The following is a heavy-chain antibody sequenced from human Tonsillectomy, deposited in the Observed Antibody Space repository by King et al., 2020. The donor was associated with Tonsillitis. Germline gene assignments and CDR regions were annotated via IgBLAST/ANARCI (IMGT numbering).Heavy chain of an antibody. D-gene: IGHD3-22*01. Sequence: VQLQESGPGLVKPSETLSLTCTVSGGSISSYYWSWIRQPPGKGLEWIGYIYYSGSTNYNPSLKSRVTISVDTSKNQFSLKLSSVTAADTAVYYCARDPHYYESSGYSKDDAFDIWGQGTMVTVSS. V-gene: IGHV4-59*01. J-gene: IGHJ3*02. CDR1: GGSISSYY. CDR2: IYYSGST. CDR3: ARDPHYYESSGYSKDDAFDI.